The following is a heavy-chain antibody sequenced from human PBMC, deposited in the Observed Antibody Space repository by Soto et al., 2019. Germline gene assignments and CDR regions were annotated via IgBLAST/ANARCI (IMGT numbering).Heavy chain of an antibody. CDR3: TRGWNIASAVVDY. CDR1: GASISSGSHY. CDR2: IYHTGST. V-gene: IGHV4-61*01. J-gene: IGHJ4*02. D-gene: IGHD6-13*01. Sequence: QVQLQESGPGLVKPSETLSLTCTVSGASISSGSHYWSWIRQPPGKGLEWIGYIYHTGSTHYNPPPNSRVTMSVDTSKNQFSLKLNSVTAADPAVYYCTRGWNIASAVVDYWGEGTLVTDSS.